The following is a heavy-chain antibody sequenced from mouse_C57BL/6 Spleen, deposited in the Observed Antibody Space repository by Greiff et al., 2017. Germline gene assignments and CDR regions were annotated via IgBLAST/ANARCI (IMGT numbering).Heavy chain of an antibody. D-gene: IGHD2-3*01. CDR3: ARGGSDGYYDFDV. V-gene: IGHV1-61*01. CDR2: IYPSDSET. J-gene: IGHJ1*03. Sequence: VKLQQPGAELVRPGSSVKLSCKASGYTFTSYWMDWVKQRPGQGLEWIGNIYPSDSETHYNQKFKDKATLTVDKSSSTAYMQLSSLTSEDSAVYYCARGGSDGYYDFDVWGTGTTVTVSS. CDR1: GYTFTSYW.